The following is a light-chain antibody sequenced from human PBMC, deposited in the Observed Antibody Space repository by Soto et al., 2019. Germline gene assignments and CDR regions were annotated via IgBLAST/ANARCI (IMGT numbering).Light chain of an antibody. Sequence: QSALTQPASVSGSPGQSSTISCTGTISDVGTYNLVSWFQQHPGKAPKLMIFEVSERPSGVSNRFSGSKSGNAASLTISGLQAEDEADYYCCSYAGGATYVFGTGTKVTVL. CDR1: ISDVGTYNL. CDR3: CSYAGGATYV. V-gene: IGLV2-23*02. CDR2: EVS. J-gene: IGLJ1*01.